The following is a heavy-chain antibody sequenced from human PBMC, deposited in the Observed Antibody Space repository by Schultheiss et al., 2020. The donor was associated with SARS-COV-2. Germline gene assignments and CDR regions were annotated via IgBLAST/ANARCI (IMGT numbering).Heavy chain of an antibody. CDR1: GYTFTGYY. CDR3: ARVCSSTSCHDY. Sequence: ASVKVSCKASGYTFTGYYMHWVRQATGQGLEWMGWMNPNSGNTNYAQKFQGRVTMTRDTSISTAYMELSRLRSDDTAVYYCARVCSSTSCHDYWGQGTLVTVSS. V-gene: IGHV1-2*02. CDR2: MNPNSGNT. J-gene: IGHJ4*02. D-gene: IGHD2-2*01.